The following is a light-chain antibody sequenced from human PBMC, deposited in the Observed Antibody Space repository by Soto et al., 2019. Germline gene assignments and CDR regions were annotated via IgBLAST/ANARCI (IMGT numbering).Light chain of an antibody. J-gene: IGKJ2*01. Sequence: DIQMTPSPSSLSSSVGDIVTITCRSSQSISSYLNWYQQKPGKAPKLLIYAASSLQSGVPSRFSGSGSGTDFTLTISSLQPEDFETYYCQQSYSTPHTFGQGTEVDSK. V-gene: IGKV1-39*01. CDR1: QSISSY. CDR2: AAS. CDR3: QQSYSTPHT.